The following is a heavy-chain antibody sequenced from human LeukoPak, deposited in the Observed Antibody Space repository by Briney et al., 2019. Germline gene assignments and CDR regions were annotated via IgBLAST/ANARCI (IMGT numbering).Heavy chain of an antibody. V-gene: IGHV3-23*01. D-gene: IGHD6-13*01. CDR1: GFTFSSYA. J-gene: IGHJ2*01. CDR2: ISGSGGST. Sequence: GGSLRLSCAASGFTFSSYAMSWVRQAPGKGLEWVSAISGSGGSTYYADSVKGRFTISRDNSKNTLYLQMNSLRAEDTAVYYCAKAPQYSSSWYWYFDLWGRGTLVTVSS. CDR3: AKAPQYSSSWYWYFDL.